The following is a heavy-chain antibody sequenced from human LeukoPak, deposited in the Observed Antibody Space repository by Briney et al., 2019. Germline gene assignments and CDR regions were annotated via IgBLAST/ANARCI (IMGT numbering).Heavy chain of an antibody. J-gene: IGHJ4*02. CDR2: ISGSGTTT. Sequence: ETLSLTCTVSGGSISSYYMIWVRQAPGKGLDWVSAISGSGTTTYYADSVKGRFTISRDISKNTLYLQMNSLRAEDTAVYYCAKPLSAASGTDFHYWGQGTLVTVSS. CDR1: GGSISSYY. D-gene: IGHD6-13*01. V-gene: IGHV3-23*01. CDR3: AKPLSAASGTDFHY.